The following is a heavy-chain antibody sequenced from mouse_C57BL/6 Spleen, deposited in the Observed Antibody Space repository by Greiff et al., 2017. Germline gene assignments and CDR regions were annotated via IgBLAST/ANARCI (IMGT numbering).Heavy chain of an antibody. J-gene: IGHJ3*01. V-gene: IGHV14-4*01. CDR1: GFNIKDDY. Sequence: VQLQQSGAELVRPGASVKLSCTASGFNIKDDYMHWVKQRPEQGLEWIGWIDPENGDTEYASKFQGKATITADTSSNTAYLQLSSLTSEDTAVYYCTPYYYGSSYEAYWGQGTLVTVSA. CDR3: TPYYYGSSYEAY. CDR2: IDPENGDT. D-gene: IGHD1-1*01.